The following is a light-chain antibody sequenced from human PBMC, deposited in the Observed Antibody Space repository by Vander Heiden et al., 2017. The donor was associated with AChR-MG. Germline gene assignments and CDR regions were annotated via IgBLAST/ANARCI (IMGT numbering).Light chain of an antibody. CDR1: QGISTY. V-gene: IGKV1-27*01. J-gene: IGKJ1*01. CDR3: QKYNSAPWT. Sequence: DIQMTQSPSSLSASVGDRVTITCRASQGISTYLAWYQQKAGKVPKLLIYSASTFQSGVPSRFSGSGSGTDFTLTISSLQPEDVATYYCQKYNSAPWTFGRGTKVEIK. CDR2: SAS.